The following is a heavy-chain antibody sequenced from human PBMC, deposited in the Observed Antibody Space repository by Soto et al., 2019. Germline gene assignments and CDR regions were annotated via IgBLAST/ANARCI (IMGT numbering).Heavy chain of an antibody. Sequence: QVQLVQSGAEVKKPGSSVKVSCKASGGTINSYAVSWVRQAPGQGLEWMGGIITSFGTTNYAQKFQGRRTITADKSTNTASMELSSLRSDDTAVYYCARSLVVTAKVGYFDLWGRGTLVTVSS. CDR1: GGTINSYA. CDR3: ARSLVVTAKVGYFDL. CDR2: IITSFGTT. D-gene: IGHD2-21*02. J-gene: IGHJ2*01. V-gene: IGHV1-69*06.